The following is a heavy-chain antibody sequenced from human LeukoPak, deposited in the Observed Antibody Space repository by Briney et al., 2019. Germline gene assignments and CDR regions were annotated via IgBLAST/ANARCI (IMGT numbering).Heavy chain of an antibody. D-gene: IGHD2-2*01. CDR3: ARDGVGIVVVPAEDWFDP. J-gene: IGHJ5*02. CDR2: INPNSGGT. CDR1: GYTFTGYY. Sequence: ASVKVSCKASGYTFTGYYMHWVRQAPGQGLEWMGWINPNSGGTNYAQKFQGRVTMTRDTPISTAYMELSWLRSDDTAVYYCARDGVGIVVVPAEDWFDPWGQGTLVTVSS. V-gene: IGHV1-2*02.